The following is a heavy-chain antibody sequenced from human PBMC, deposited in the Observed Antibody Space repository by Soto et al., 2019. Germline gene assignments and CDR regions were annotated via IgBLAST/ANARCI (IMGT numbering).Heavy chain of an antibody. Sequence: QVQLQESGPGLVKPSQTLSLTCTVSGGSISSNIHYWNWIRQPPGKGLEWIGYIYYSGGTYYNPSLNSRVTISVDTSKNKFSLKLTSVTAADTAVYYCAREVRGANYYYGLDVWGQGTTVTVSS. CDR3: AREVRGANYYYGLDV. CDR1: GGSISSNIHY. CDR2: IYYSGGT. D-gene: IGHD3-10*01. J-gene: IGHJ6*02. V-gene: IGHV4-30-4*01.